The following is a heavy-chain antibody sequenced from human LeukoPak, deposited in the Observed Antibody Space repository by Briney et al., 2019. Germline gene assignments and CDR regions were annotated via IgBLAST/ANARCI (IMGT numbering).Heavy chain of an antibody. CDR1: GSSISSSSYY. CDR3: ARLNVRVRGVINLPFYFDY. CDR2: IYYSGST. V-gene: IGHV4-39*01. J-gene: IGHJ4*02. Sequence: SETLSLTCTVSGSSISSSSYYWGWIRQPPGKGLEWIGSIYYSGSTYYNPSLKSRVTISVDTSKNQFSLKLSSVTAADTAVYYCARLNVRVRGVINLPFYFDYWGQGTLVTVSS. D-gene: IGHD3-10*01.